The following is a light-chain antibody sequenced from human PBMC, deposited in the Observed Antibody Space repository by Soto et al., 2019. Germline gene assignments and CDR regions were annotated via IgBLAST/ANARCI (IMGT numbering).Light chain of an antibody. CDR2: GAS. CDR1: QSVSSSY. J-gene: IGKJ1*01. V-gene: IGKV3-20*01. Sequence: EIVVTQSPGTLSLSPGERATLSCRASQSVSSSYLAWYQQKPGQAPRLLIYGASSRATGIPDRFSGSGSGTDFTLTISRLEPEDFAVYYCQQYGSSPQGTFGQGTKVEIK. CDR3: QQYGSSPQGT.